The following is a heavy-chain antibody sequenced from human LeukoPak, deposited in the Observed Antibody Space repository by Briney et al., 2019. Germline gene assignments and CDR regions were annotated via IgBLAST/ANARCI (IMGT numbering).Heavy chain of an antibody. J-gene: IGHJ4*02. D-gene: IGHD3-16*02. V-gene: IGHV1-69*13. Sequence: ASVKVSCKASGYTFTSYGISWVRQAPGQGLEWMGGIIPIFGTANYAQKFQGRVTITADESTSTAYMELSSLRSEDTAVYYCASSLRLGELSLYYWGQGTLVTVSS. CDR3: ASSLRLGELSLYY. CDR1: GYTFTSYG. CDR2: IIPIFGTA.